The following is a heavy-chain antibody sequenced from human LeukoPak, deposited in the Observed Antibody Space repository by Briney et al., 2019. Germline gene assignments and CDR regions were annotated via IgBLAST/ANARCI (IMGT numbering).Heavy chain of an antibody. D-gene: IGHD1-26*01. CDR1: GFTVSSYA. V-gene: IGHV3-23*01. Sequence: PGGSLRLSCAASGFTVSSYAMIWVRQAPGKGLEWVSFISGSGDSTYYADSVKGRFTISRDNSKNTLYLQMNSLRGEDTAVYYCAKEGSYSGSRFDYWGQGTLVTVSS. CDR3: AKEGSYSGSRFDY. CDR2: ISGSGDST. J-gene: IGHJ4*02.